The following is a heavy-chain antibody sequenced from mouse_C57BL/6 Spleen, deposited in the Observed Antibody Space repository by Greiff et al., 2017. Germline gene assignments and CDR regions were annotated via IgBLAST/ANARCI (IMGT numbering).Heavy chain of an antibody. V-gene: IGHV1-64*01. CDR3: AREGITTVVERDYFDY. Sequence: QVQLQQPGAELVKPGASVKLSCKASGYTFTSYWMHWVKQRPGQGLEWIGMINPNSGSTNYNEKFKSKATLTVDKSSSTAYMQLSSLTSEDSAVYYCAREGITTVVERDYFDYWGQGTTLTVSS. D-gene: IGHD1-1*01. CDR1: GYTFTSYW. J-gene: IGHJ2*01. CDR2: INPNSGST.